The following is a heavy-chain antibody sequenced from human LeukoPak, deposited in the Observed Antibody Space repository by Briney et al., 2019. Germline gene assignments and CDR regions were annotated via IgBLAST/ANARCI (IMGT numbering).Heavy chain of an antibody. CDR2: INTNTGNP. CDR1: GGTFSSYA. V-gene: IGHV7-4-1*02. Sequence: GASVKVSCKASGGTFSSYAISWVRQAPGQGLEWMGWINTNTGNPTYAQGFTGRFVFSLDTSVSTAYLQISSLKAEDTAVYYCARRGHGSYSNYYFDFWGQGTLVTVSS. CDR3: ARRGHGSYSNYYFDF. D-gene: IGHD4-11*01. J-gene: IGHJ4*02.